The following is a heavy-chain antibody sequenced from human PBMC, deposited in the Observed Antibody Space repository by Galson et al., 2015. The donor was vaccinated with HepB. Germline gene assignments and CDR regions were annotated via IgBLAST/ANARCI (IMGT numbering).Heavy chain of an antibody. CDR2: FDPEDGET. Sequence: SVKVSCKVSGYTLTELSMHWVRQAPGKGLEWMGGFDPEDGETIYAQKFQGRVTMTEDTSTDTAYMELSSLRSEDTAVYYCATCFSAHADDYGDYINWFDPWGQGTLVTVSS. J-gene: IGHJ5*02. D-gene: IGHD4-17*01. V-gene: IGHV1-24*01. CDR1: GYTLTELS. CDR3: ATCFSAHADDYGDYINWFDP.